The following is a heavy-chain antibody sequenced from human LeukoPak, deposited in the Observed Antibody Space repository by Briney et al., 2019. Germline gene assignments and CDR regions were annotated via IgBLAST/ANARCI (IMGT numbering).Heavy chain of an antibody. CDR1: GYSISSGYY. V-gene: IGHV4-38-2*02. CDR2: IFHSGIT. CDR3: ARQRSRGIAAADLDY. J-gene: IGHJ4*02. Sequence: SETLSLTCTVSGYSISSGYYWGWIRQPPGKGLEWIGSIFHSGITFYNPSLKSRVTMSVDTSKNQFSLKLRSVTAADTAVYYCARQRSRGIAAADLDYWGQGTLVTVSS. D-gene: IGHD6-13*01.